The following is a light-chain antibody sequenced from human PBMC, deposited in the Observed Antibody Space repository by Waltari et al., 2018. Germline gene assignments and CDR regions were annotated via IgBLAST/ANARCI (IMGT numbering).Light chain of an antibody. J-gene: IGLJ2*01. V-gene: IGLV1-51*01. CDR1: SSNIGKNY. CDR2: DNN. CDR3: ATWDSSLSVGHVV. Sequence: QSVLTQPPAVSVAPGQKVSISCSGSSSNIGKNYVSWYQQLPGTAPKLIIYDNNKRPSGLPDRFSGSKSGTSATLGITGLQTGDEADYYCATWDSSLSVGHVVFGGGTKLTVL.